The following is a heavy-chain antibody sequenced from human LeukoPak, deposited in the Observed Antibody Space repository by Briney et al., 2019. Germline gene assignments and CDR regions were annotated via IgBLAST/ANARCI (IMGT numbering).Heavy chain of an antibody. CDR3: SLTRRYSYGQNIDY. Sequence: SVKVSCKASGGTFSSYAISWLRQAPGQGLEWMGRIIPIFGTANYAQKFQGRVTITTDESTSTAYMELSSLRSEDTAVYYCSLTRRYSYGQNIDYWGQGTLVTVSS. CDR2: IIPIFGTA. V-gene: IGHV1-69*05. J-gene: IGHJ4*02. D-gene: IGHD5-18*01. CDR1: GGTFSSYA.